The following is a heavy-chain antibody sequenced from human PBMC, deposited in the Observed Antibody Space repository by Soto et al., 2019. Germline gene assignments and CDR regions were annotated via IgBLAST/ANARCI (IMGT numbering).Heavy chain of an antibody. V-gene: IGHV4-31*02. CDR3: ARVDYDILTGYRDVDAFDI. CDR1: GGSISSGGYY. CDR2: IYYSGST. Sequence: SETLSLTCTVSGGSISSGGYYWSWIRQHPGKGLEWIGYIYYSGSTYYNPSLKSRVTISVDTSKNQFSLKLSSVTAADTAVYYCARVDYDILTGYRDVDAFDIWGQGTMVTVSS. D-gene: IGHD3-9*01. J-gene: IGHJ3*02.